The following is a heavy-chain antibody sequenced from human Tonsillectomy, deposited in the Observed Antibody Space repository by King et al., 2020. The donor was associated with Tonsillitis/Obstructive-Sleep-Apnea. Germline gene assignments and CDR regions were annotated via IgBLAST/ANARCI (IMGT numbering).Heavy chain of an antibody. CDR1: GFTFSNYA. CDR2: ISGSGSNT. V-gene: IGHV3-23*04. CDR3: ANAVAGAWAPFDY. D-gene: IGHD6-19*01. J-gene: IGHJ4*02. Sequence: VQLVESGGGLVQPGGSRRLSCAASGFTFSNYAMSWVRQAPGKGLAWVSAISGSGSNTYYADSVKGRFTISRDNSKNTLYLQMNSLRAEDTAVYYCANAVAGAWAPFDYWGQGTLVTVSS.